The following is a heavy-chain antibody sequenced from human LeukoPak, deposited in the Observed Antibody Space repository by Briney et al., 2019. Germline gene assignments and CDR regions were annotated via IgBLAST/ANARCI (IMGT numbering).Heavy chain of an antibody. CDR3: ARDREVVTAKAQMDV. CDR2: IYIDSNT. J-gene: IGHJ6*04. CDR1: GFSVSTNH. Sequence: GGSLRLSCAVSGFSVSTNHMSWVRQAPGKGLKWVSVIYIDSNTYYGDSVKGRFTMSRDNSKNTVFLQMTSLRVDDTAVYYCARDREVVTAKAQMDVWGKGTTVIVSS. D-gene: IGHD2-21*02. V-gene: IGHV3-53*01.